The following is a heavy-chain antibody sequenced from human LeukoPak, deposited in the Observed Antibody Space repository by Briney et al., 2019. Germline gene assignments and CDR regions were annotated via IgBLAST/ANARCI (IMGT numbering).Heavy chain of an antibody. CDR1: GGSISSYY. J-gene: IGHJ6*02. V-gene: IGHV4-59*01. D-gene: IGHD5-12*01. CDR2: IYDSGST. CDR3: ARGGSGYDSFYYYGMDV. Sequence: SETLSLTCTVSGGSISSYYWSWIRQPPGKGLEWIGYIYDSGSTNHNPSLKSRVTISVDTSKSQFSLKLSSVTAADTAVYYCARGGSGYDSFYYYGMDVWGQGTTVTVSS.